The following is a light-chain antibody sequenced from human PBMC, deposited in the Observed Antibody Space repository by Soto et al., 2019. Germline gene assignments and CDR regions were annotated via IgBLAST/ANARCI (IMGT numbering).Light chain of an antibody. CDR1: SSDVGNYNY. Sequence: QSVLTQPPSASGSPGHSVTITCAGTSSDVGNYNYVSWYQQLPGKAPKLIIYEVTKRPSGVPDRFSGSKSGNTASLTVSGLQAADEADYYCSSYAGFNNFVFGTGTKVTVL. CDR2: EVT. J-gene: IGLJ1*01. CDR3: SSYAGFNNFV. V-gene: IGLV2-8*01.